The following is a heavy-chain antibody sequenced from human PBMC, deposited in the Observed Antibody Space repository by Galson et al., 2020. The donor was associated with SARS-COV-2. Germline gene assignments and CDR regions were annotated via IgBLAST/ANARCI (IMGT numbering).Heavy chain of an antibody. CDR3: AREDTAMVTIDY. Sequence: SQTLSLTCTVSGGSVSSGSYYWSWIRQPPGKGLEWIGYIYYSGSTNYNPSLKSRVTISVDTSKNQFSLKLSSVTAADTAVYYCAREDTAMVTIDYWGQGTLVTVSS. CDR2: IYYSGST. J-gene: IGHJ4*02. V-gene: IGHV4-61*01. CDR1: GGSVSSGSYY. D-gene: IGHD5-18*01.